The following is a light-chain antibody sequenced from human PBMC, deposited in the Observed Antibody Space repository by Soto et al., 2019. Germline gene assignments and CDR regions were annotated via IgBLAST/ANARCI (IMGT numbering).Light chain of an antibody. J-gene: IGKJ1*01. V-gene: IGKV3-15*01. CDR2: RAS. CDR3: QQYNDWPRT. Sequence: EIVMTQSPATLSVSPGERATPSCRASQSVSSNLAWYQQKRGQPPRLLIFRASTRAAGIPARFTGSGSGTEFTLTISSLQSEDFAIYYCQQYNDWPRTFGQGTKVEI. CDR1: QSVSSN.